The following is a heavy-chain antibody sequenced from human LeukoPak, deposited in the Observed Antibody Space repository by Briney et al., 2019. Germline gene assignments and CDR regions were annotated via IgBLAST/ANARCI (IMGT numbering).Heavy chain of an antibody. Sequence: PGGSLRLSCAASGFTFSAYSMNWVRQAPGKGLEWVSVIYSGHSTYYADSVKGRFTISRDNSKNTLYLQMSSLRTEDTAVYYCARGFGELLSRGWFDPWGQGTLVTVSS. CDR3: ARGFGELLSRGWFDP. V-gene: IGHV3-66*02. D-gene: IGHD3-10*01. CDR1: GFTFSAYS. CDR2: IYSGHST. J-gene: IGHJ5*02.